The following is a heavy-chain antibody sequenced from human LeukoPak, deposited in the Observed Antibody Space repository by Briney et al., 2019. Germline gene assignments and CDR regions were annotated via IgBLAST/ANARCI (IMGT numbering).Heavy chain of an antibody. J-gene: IGHJ5*02. CDR2: IKQVGSEK. CDR3: ARDYSSGWAGS. CDR1: GFMLSSYW. Sequence: GRSLRLSCAGSGFMLSSYWMSWVRQAPGKGLEWVANIKQVGSEKYYVDSVKGRFTISRDNAKNSLHLQMNSLRAEDTAVYYCARDYSSGWAGSWGQGTLVTVSS. V-gene: IGHV3-7*03. D-gene: IGHD6-25*01.